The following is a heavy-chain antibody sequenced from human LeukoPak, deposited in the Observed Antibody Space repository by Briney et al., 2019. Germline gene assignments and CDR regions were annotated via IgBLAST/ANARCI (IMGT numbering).Heavy chain of an antibody. CDR2: INPNSGGT. V-gene: IGHV1-2*02. CDR3: ARVPDDSSYYGMDV. Sequence: ASVEVSCKASGYTFTSYGISWVRQAPGQGLEWMGWINPNSGGTNYAQKFQGRVTMTRDTSISTAYMELSRLRSDDTAVYYCARVPDDSSYYGMDVWGQGTTVTVSS. D-gene: IGHD3-22*01. J-gene: IGHJ6*02. CDR1: GYTFTSYG.